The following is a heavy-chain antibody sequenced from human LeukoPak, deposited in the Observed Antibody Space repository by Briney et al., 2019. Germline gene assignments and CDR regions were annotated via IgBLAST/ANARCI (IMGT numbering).Heavy chain of an antibody. CDR3: ARDTLGFGELYNYYFDS. J-gene: IGHJ4*02. V-gene: IGHV4-4*07. D-gene: IGHD3-10*01. CDR1: SGSISSYY. Sequence: ASETLSLTCSVFSGSISSYYWSWLRQPAGKGLEWIGRITTTGSTNYNPSLKSRVTISVDTSKNQFSLKLNSVTAADTAVYYCARDTLGFGELYNYYFDSWGQGTLVTVSS. CDR2: ITTTGST.